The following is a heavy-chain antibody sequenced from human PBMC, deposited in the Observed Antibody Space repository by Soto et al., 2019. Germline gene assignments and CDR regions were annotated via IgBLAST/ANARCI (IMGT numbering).Heavy chain of an antibody. J-gene: IGHJ4*02. CDR3: ASTKLGYCSSTSCGYFDY. CDR2: IIPIFGTA. Sequence: SVKVSCKASGGTFSSYAISWVRQAPGQGLEWMGGIIPIFGTANYAQKFQGRVTITADESTSTAYMELSSLRSEDTAAYYCASTKLGYCSSTSCGYFDYWGQGTLVTVSS. D-gene: IGHD2-2*01. V-gene: IGHV1-69*13. CDR1: GGTFSSYA.